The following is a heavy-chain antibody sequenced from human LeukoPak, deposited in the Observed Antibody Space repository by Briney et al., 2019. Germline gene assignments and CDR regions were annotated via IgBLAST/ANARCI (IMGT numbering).Heavy chain of an antibody. CDR3: ARETYDYVWGSYRYEYYFDY. CDR2: ISAYNGNT. V-gene: IGHV1-18*01. Sequence: GASVMVSCKASGYTFTSYGISWVRQAPGQGLEWMGWISAYNGNTNYAQKVQGRVTMTTDTSTSTAYMELRSLRSDDTAVYYCARETYDYVWGSYRYEYYFDYWGQGTLVTVSS. J-gene: IGHJ4*02. CDR1: GYTFTSYG. D-gene: IGHD3-16*02.